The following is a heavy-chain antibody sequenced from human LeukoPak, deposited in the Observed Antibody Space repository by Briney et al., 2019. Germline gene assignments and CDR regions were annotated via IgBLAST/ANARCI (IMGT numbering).Heavy chain of an antibody. D-gene: IGHD5-12*01. Sequence: SVKVSCKASGGTFSSHAISWVRQAPGQGLEWMGGIIPIFGTANYAQKFQGRVTITADESTSTAYMELSSLRSEDTAVYYCARAQRAIVATGVSSLGYWGQGTLVTVSS. CDR2: IIPIFGTA. CDR3: ARAQRAIVATGVSSLGY. J-gene: IGHJ4*02. V-gene: IGHV1-69*13. CDR1: GGTFSSHA.